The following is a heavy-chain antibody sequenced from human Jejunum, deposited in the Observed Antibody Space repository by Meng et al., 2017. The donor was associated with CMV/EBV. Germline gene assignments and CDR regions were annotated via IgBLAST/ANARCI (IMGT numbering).Heavy chain of an antibody. CDR2: ISYDGTKK. V-gene: IGHV3-30-3*01. CDR3: ANMLLVQGYFQH. J-gene: IGHJ1*01. CDR1: GFVFRTYA. Sequence: AASGFVFRTYAMHWVRQVPGKGLEWVALISYDGTKKFYADSVKGRFTISRDNSKNILYLQMNSLRIEDTALFYCANMLLVQGYFQHWGQGTLVTVSS. D-gene: IGHD3-10*02.